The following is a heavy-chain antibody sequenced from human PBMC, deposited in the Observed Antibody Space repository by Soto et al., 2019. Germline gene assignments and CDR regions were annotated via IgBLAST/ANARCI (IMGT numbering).Heavy chain of an antibody. D-gene: IGHD3-3*01. CDR2: IYYSGST. Sequence: LSLTCTVSGGSISSGDYSWSWIRQPPGKGLEWIGYIYYSGSTYYNPSLKSRVTISVDTSKNQFSLMLSSVTAADTAVYYCAREGFRFSRLPGGFDPWGQGTLVTASS. V-gene: IGHV4-30-4*01. CDR1: GGSISSGDYS. J-gene: IGHJ5*02. CDR3: AREGFRFSRLPGGFDP.